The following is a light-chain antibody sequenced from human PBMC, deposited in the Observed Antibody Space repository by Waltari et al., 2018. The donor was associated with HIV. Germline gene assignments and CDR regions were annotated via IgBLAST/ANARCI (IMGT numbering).Light chain of an antibody. J-gene: IGLJ1*01. CDR3: QSYDSSLSGYV. V-gene: IGLV1-40*01. Sequence: QSVLTQPPSVSGAPGQRVTISCTGSSSQIGASSELPWYQQLPGTAPKLLIYGNSKRPSGVPDRFSGSKSGTSASLAITGLQAEDEADYYCQSYDSSLSGYVFGTGTKVTVL. CDR1: SSQIGASSE. CDR2: GNS.